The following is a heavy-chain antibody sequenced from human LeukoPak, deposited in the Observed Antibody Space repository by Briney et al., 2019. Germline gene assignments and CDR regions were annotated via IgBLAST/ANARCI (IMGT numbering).Heavy chain of an antibody. CDR2: IYHSGST. CDR3: ARHYITIFGVVTKDNWFDP. Sequence: PSETLSLTCAVSGYSISSGYYWGWIRQPPGKRVEWIGSIYHSGSTYYNPSLKSRVTISVDTSKNQFSLKLSSVTAADTAVYYCARHYITIFGVVTKDNWFDPWGQGTLVTVSS. J-gene: IGHJ5*02. D-gene: IGHD3-3*01. CDR1: GYSISSGYY. V-gene: IGHV4-38-2*01.